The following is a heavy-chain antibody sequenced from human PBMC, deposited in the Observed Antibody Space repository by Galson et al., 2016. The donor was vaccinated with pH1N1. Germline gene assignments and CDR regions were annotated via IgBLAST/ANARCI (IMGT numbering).Heavy chain of an antibody. D-gene: IGHD6-13*01. Sequence: SVKVSCKASGGTFSSYTINWVRQAPGQGLEWMGRILPILGIANYAQKFQGRVTITADKSTSTAYMEVISLRSDDTAVYYCARSAAAVGNAFDMWGQGTKVTVCS. CDR2: ILPILGIA. CDR1: GGTFSSYT. V-gene: IGHV1-69*02. CDR3: ARSAAAVGNAFDM. J-gene: IGHJ3*02.